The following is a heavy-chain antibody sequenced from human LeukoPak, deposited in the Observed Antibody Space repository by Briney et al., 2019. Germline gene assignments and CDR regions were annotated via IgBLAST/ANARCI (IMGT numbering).Heavy chain of an antibody. CDR3: ARGGYSYGLDY. Sequence: SETLTLTCTVSGGSISSYYWSWIRQPAGKGLEWIGRIYTSGSTNYNPPLKSRVTMSVDTSKNQFSLKLSSVTAADTAVYYCARGGYSYGLDYWGQGTLVTVSS. CDR2: IYTSGST. V-gene: IGHV4-4*07. CDR1: GGSISSYY. D-gene: IGHD5-18*01. J-gene: IGHJ4*02.